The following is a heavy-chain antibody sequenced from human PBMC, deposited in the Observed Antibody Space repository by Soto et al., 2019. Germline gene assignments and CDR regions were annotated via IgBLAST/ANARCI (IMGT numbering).Heavy chain of an antibody. CDR2: IIPIFGTA. CDR3: AGAGRSMAWLSCCGS. CDR1: GGTFSSYA. V-gene: IGHV1-69*06. Sequence: SVKVSCKASGGTFSSYAISWVRQAPGQGLEWMGGIIPIFGTANYAQKFQGRVTITADKSTSTAYMELSSLRSEDTAVYYCAGAGRSMAWLSCCGSWGKRNLVTVSS. D-gene: IGHD3-22*01. J-gene: IGHJ4*02.